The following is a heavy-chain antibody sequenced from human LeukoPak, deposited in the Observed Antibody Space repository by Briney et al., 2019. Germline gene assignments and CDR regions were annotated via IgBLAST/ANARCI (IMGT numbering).Heavy chain of an antibody. CDR2: INPNSGGT. V-gene: IGHV1-2*02. J-gene: IGHJ4*02. D-gene: IGHD6-13*01. CDR1: GYTFTSYY. Sequence: ASVKVSCKASGYTFTSYYMHWVRQAPGQGLEWMGWINPNSGGTNYAQKFQGRVTMTRDTSISTAYMELSRLRSDDTAVYYCARAAGIAAAGTPGYWGQGTLVTVSS. CDR3: ARAAGIAAAGTPGY.